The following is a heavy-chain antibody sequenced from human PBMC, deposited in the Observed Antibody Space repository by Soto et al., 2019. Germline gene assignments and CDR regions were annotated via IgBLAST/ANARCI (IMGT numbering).Heavy chain of an antibody. Sequence: QLVQSGPEVKKPGASVKVSCPASGYTFSSYTISWVRQAPGQGLEWLGWISPYNGNTKYTQKLQGRLTMTTDTSTSTAHMDLRSLRSDDTAVYYCARADYGVDDYWGQGTLVTVSS. J-gene: IGHJ4*02. CDR2: ISPYNGNT. CDR3: ARADYGVDDY. V-gene: IGHV1-18*01. CDR1: GYTFSSYT. D-gene: IGHD3-16*01.